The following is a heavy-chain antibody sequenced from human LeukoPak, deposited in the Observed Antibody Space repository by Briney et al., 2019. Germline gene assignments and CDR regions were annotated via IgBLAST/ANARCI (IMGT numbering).Heavy chain of an antibody. Sequence: TLSLTCGVSGGSVTSTNWWTWVRQPPGKGLEWIGEVHLDGRTNYNPSLKSRLTMSVDLSESHVSLKLTSVTAADTAVYYCAREGGFYRPLDYSGQGTLVTVSS. CDR1: GGSVTSTNW. CDR3: AREGGFYRPLDY. V-gene: IGHV4-4*02. J-gene: IGHJ4*02. CDR2: VHLDGRT. D-gene: IGHD3-3*01.